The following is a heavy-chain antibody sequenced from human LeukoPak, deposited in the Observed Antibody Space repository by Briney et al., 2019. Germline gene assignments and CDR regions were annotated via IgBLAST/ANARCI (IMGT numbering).Heavy chain of an antibody. D-gene: IGHD5-12*01. V-gene: IGHV4-4*07. J-gene: IGHJ4*02. Sequence: PSETLSLTCTVSRGSISNYWWSWIRQAPGKGLEWIGRVYPSGTTHYNPSLQSRVTLSVDTSKNQLSLTLSSLTAADTAVYYCARDAGGYEDYWGQGTLVTVSS. CDR3: ARDAGGYEDY. CDR2: VYPSGTT. CDR1: RGSISNYW.